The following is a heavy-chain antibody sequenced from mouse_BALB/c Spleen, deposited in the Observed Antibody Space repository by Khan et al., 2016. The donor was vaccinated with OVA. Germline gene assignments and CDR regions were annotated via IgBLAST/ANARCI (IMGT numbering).Heavy chain of an antibody. CDR3: ARTGYYYFDY. J-gene: IGHJ2*01. Sequence: EVELVESGGGLVQTGGSRKLSCAASGFTFSGFGMHWVRQAPEKGLEWVAYISSDSNTIYYADTVKGRFTISRDNPKNTLFLQMTSLRYEDTAMYYCARTGYYYFDYWGQGTTLTVSS. V-gene: IGHV5-17*02. CDR1: GFTFSGFG. CDR2: ISSDSNTI. D-gene: IGHD2-3*01.